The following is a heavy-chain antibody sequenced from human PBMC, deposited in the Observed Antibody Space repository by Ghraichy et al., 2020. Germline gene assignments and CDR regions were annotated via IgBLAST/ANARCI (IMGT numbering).Heavy chain of an antibody. CDR3: ARVGYSGSPLG. Sequence: GGSLRLSCSASGFTFDRYSMNWVRQAPGKGLEWVSYISSSSTSIKYADSVKGRFTISRDNAKNSLWLQMHSLRDDDTAMYYCARVGYSGSPLGWGQGTLVTVPS. V-gene: IGHV3-48*02. J-gene: IGHJ4*02. D-gene: IGHD1-26*01. CDR1: GFTFDRYS. CDR2: ISSSSTSI.